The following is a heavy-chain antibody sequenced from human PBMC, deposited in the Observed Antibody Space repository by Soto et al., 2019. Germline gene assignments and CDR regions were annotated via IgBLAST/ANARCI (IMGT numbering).Heavy chain of an antibody. V-gene: IGHV1-3*01. J-gene: IGHJ4*02. CDR2: INAGNGNT. CDR3: AREIAVAGTALDY. CDR1: GYTFTSYA. D-gene: IGHD6-19*01. Sequence: GASVKVSCKASGYTFTSYAMHWVRQAPGQRLEWMGWINAGNGNTKYSQKFQGRVTITRDTSASTAYMELSSLRSEDTAVYYCAREIAVAGTALDYWGQGTLVTVSS.